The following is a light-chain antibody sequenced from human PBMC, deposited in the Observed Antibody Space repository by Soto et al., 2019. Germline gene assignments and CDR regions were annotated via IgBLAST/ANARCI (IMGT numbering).Light chain of an antibody. CDR3: QQYNNWPPMA. V-gene: IGKV3-15*01. CDR1: QSVSSN. J-gene: IGKJ1*01. CDR2: DAS. Sequence: EIVMTQSPAPLYVSPGERATLSCRASQSVSSNLAWYQQKPGQAPRLLIYDASTRATGIPARFSGSGSGTEFPRTISSLQSEYVAVYYCQQYNNWPPMAFGQGTKVEIK.